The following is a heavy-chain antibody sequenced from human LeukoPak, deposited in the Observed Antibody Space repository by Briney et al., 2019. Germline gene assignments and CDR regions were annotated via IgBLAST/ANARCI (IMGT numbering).Heavy chain of an antibody. CDR3: ARDVVVVPAAIHYGMDV. Sequence: SETLSLTCAVYGGSFSDYFWGWIRQPPGKGLEWIGEINHSGRTYYNPSLKSRVTISVDTSKHQFSLNLSSVTAADTAVYYCARDVVVVPAAIHYGMDVWGQGTTVNVSS. CDR1: GGSFSDYF. V-gene: IGHV4-34*01. CDR2: INHSGRT. D-gene: IGHD2-2*01. J-gene: IGHJ6*02.